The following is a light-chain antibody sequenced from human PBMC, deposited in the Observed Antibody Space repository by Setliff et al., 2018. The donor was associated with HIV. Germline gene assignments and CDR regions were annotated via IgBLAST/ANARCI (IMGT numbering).Light chain of an antibody. J-gene: IGLJ1*01. CDR2: EVT. CDR3: CSYASYSTYV. V-gene: IGLV2-23*02. Sequence: VGNYKSVSWYQQHPGKAPKVLIFEVTKRPSGVSDRFSGSKSGNTASLTISWLQADDEADYYCCSYASYSTYVFGSGTKVTVL. CDR1: VGNYKS.